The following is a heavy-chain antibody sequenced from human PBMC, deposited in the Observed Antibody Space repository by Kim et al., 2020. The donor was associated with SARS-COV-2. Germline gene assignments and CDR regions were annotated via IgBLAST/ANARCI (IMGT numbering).Heavy chain of an antibody. D-gene: IGHD3-10*01. Sequence: SETLSLTCTVSGGSISSYYWSWIRQPPGKGLEWIGYIYYSGSTNYNPSLKSRVTISVDTSKNQFSLKLSSVTAADTAVYYCARLIRDNYYYYYGMDVWGQGTTVTVSS. CDR2: IYYSGST. CDR1: GGSISSYY. J-gene: IGHJ6*02. V-gene: IGHV4-59*08. CDR3: ARLIRDNYYYYYGMDV.